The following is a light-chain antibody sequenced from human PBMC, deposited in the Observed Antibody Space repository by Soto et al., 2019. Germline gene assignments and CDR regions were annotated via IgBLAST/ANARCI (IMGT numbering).Light chain of an antibody. CDR1: QTIGSN. CDR2: AAS. Sequence: DIQMTQSPSSLSASVGDRVTITCRASQTIGSNLNWYQQKPGKAPKFLMYAASSLQSGVPSRFSGSGSGTEFTLTISTLQAEDFATYYCQQSYSFPRTFGGGTKVDIK. V-gene: IGKV1-39*01. J-gene: IGKJ4*01. CDR3: QQSYSFPRT.